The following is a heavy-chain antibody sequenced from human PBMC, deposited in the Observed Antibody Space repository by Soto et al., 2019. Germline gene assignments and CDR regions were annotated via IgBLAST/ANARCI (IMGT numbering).Heavy chain of an antibody. CDR3: AMDYGDRPEYFKH. D-gene: IGHD4-17*01. CDR2: ISPLKGRT. CDR1: GYTFTRYG. J-gene: IGHJ1*01. V-gene: IGHV1-18*04. Sequence: HVQLVQSGPDLKRPGASMKVSCKASGYTFTRYGISWVRQAPGQGLEWMAWISPLKGRTQYSQKAQGRVTLSTDTSSNTAYMERTTLRVDDTAVYYCAMDYGDRPEYFKHWGQGTLVTVS.